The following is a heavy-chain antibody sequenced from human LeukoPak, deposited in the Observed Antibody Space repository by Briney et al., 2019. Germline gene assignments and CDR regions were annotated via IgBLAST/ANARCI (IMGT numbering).Heavy chain of an antibody. CDR2: IKQDGSEK. J-gene: IGHJ5*02. CDR3: AREVTARRLGSWVDP. Sequence: SGGSLRLSCAASGFNISSYWMTWVRQAPGKGLEWVANIKQDGSEKNYVDSVKGRFTVSRDNAKNSPYLQMNSLRVEDTAVYYCAREVTARRLGSWVDPWGQGTLVIVSS. V-gene: IGHV3-7*01. D-gene: IGHD6-6*01. CDR1: GFNISSYW.